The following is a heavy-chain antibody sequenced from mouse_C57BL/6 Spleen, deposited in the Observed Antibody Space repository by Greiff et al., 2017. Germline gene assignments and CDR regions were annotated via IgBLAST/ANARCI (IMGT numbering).Heavy chain of an antibody. CDR2: INPGSGGT. CDR1: GYAFTNYL. V-gene: IGHV1-54*01. J-gene: IGHJ3*01. D-gene: IGHD3-3*01. Sequence: QVQLQQSGAELVRPGTSVKVSCKASGYAFTNYLLEWVKQRPGQGLEGIGVINPGSGGTNYNEKFKGKATLTADKSSSTAYMQLSSLTSEDSAVYFCALSPPRAYWGQGTLVTVSA. CDR3: ALSPPRAY.